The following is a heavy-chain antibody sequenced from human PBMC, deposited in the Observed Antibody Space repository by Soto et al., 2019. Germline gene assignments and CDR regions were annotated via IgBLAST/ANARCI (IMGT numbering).Heavy chain of an antibody. D-gene: IGHD6-13*01. CDR2: ISSSSSYT. CDR3: ARVRTSSWKGAFDI. CDR1: GFTFSSYS. V-gene: IGHV3-21*01. J-gene: IGHJ3*02. Sequence: EVQLVESGGGLVKPGGSLRLSCAASGFTFSSYSMNWVRQAPGKGLEWVSSISSSSSYTNYADSVKGRFTISRDNAKNSLYLQMNSLRAEDTAVYYCARVRTSSWKGAFDIWGQGTMVTVSS.